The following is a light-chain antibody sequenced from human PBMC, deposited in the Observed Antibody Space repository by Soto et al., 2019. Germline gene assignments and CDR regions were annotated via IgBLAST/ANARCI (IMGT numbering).Light chain of an antibody. V-gene: IGKV1-5*01. CDR3: QQYNTYWT. CDR1: QSISSW. Sequence: DIQMTQSPSTLSASIGDRVTITCRASQSISSWLAWYQQKPGKAPKLLIYDASILESGVPSRFSGSESGTESTLTITSLQPDDFATYFCQQYNTYWTFGHGTKVDIK. CDR2: DAS. J-gene: IGKJ1*01.